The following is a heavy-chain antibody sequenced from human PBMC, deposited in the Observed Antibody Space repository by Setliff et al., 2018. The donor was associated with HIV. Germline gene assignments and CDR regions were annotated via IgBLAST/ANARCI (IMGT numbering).Heavy chain of an antibody. V-gene: IGHV1-2*06. CDR1: GDTFTDYY. D-gene: IGHD1-26*01. CDR2: INPNSGGT. Sequence: ASVKVSCKASGDTFTDYYFHWLRQAPGQGLVWMGRINPNSGGTNYAQKFQGRVAMTRDSSTNTVYMEVSSLKSDDTAVYYCARAVLYSGSYYPFDYWGQGVLVTVSS. J-gene: IGHJ4*02. CDR3: ARAVLYSGSYYPFDY.